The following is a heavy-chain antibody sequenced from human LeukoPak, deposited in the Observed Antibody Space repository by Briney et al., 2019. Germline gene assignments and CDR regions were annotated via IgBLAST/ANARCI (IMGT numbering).Heavy chain of an antibody. V-gene: IGHV3-23*01. CDR3: AKDISGWYGSGSYYQG. J-gene: IGHJ4*02. Sequence: TGGSLRLSCAASGFTFSSYAMSWVRQAPGKGLECVSAISGSGASTYSADSVKGRFSISRDNAKNTLYLQMNSLRAEDTAVYYCAKDISGWYGSGSYYQGWGQGTLVTVSS. CDR2: ISGSGAST. D-gene: IGHD3-10*01. CDR1: GFTFSSYA.